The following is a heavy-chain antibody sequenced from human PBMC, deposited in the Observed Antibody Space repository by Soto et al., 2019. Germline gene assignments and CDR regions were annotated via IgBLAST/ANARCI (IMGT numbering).Heavy chain of an antibody. J-gene: IGHJ5*02. D-gene: IGHD6-13*01. CDR2: IYYSGST. Sequence: QLQLQESGPGLVKPSETLSLTCTVSGGSISSSSYYWGWIRQPPGKGLEWIGGIYYSGSTYYNPSLKSRVTKSVDSFKNQFSLSLSAVTAADTAVYYCARSSDSSSWPSNNRFAPWGQGTLVTVAS. CDR1: GGSISSSSYY. CDR3: ARSSDSSSWPSNNRFAP. V-gene: IGHV4-39*01.